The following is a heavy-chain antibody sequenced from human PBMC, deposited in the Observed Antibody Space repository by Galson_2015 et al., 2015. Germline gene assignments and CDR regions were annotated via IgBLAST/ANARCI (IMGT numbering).Heavy chain of an antibody. V-gene: IGHV4-4*02. CDR2: IYRSGST. Sequence: TLSLTCAVSGGSISNDNWWSWVRPPPGKGLEWIGEIYRSGSTNYNPSLKSRVIISVDKSKNQFSLKMTSVTAADTAMYYCTSNGWYCLDYWDQGTLVTVSS. J-gene: IGHJ4*02. D-gene: IGHD2-8*02. CDR1: GGSISNDNW. CDR3: TSNGWYCLDY.